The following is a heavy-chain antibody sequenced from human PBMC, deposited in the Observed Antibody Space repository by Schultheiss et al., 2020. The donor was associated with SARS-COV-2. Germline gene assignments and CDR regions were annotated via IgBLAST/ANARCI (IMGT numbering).Heavy chain of an antibody. Sequence: GESLKISCAASGFTFDDYGMSWVRQAPGKGLEWVSGISWNSGSIGYADSVKGRFTISRDNAKNSLYLQMNSLRAEDTAVYYCARDHPGVGDGGAFDIWGQGTMVTVSS. CDR1: GFTFDDYG. V-gene: IGHV3-20*04. CDR2: ISWNSGSI. D-gene: IGHD4-23*01. CDR3: ARDHPGVGDGGAFDI. J-gene: IGHJ3*02.